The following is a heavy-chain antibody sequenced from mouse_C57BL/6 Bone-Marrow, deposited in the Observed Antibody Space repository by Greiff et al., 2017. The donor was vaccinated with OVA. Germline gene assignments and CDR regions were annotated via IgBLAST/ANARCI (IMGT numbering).Heavy chain of an antibody. Sequence: VQLQQPGAELVRPGSSVKLSCKASGYTFTSYWMHWVKQRPIQGLEWIGNIDPSDSETHYNQKFKDKATLTVDKSSSPAYMQLSSLTSEDSAVYYCARDDGYTLYYFDYWGQGTTLTVSS. CDR2: IDPSDSET. V-gene: IGHV1-52*01. CDR1: GYTFTSYW. CDR3: ARDDGYTLYYFDY. J-gene: IGHJ2*01. D-gene: IGHD2-3*01.